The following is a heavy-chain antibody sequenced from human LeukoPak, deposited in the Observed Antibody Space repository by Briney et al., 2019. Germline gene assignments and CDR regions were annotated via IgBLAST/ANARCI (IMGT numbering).Heavy chain of an antibody. D-gene: IGHD1-26*01. CDR1: SYSISSGYY. V-gene: IGHV4-38-2*01. J-gene: IGHJ4*02. CDR3: ARHLGPTGIDY. CDR2: IYHSGST. Sequence: SETLSLTCDVSSYSISSGYYWGWIRQPTGKGLEWIGSIYHSGSTYYSPSLKSRVTISLDTSRNQFSLRLSSVTAADTAVYFCARHLGPTGIDYWGRGTLVTVSS.